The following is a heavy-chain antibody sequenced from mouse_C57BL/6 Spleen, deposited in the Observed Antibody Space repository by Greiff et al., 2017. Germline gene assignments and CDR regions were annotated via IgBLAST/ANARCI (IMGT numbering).Heavy chain of an antibody. V-gene: IGHV1-69*01. D-gene: IGHD2-5*01. J-gene: IGHJ3*01. CDR3: ESYSNYEGFAC. Sequence: QVQLQQPGAELVMPGASVKLSCKASGYTFTSYWMHWVKQRPGQGLEWIGEIDPSDSYTNYNQKFKGKSTLTVDKSSSTAYMQLSSLTSEDSAVYYCESYSNYEGFACWGKGTLVTVSA. CDR1: GYTFTSYW. CDR2: IDPSDSYT.